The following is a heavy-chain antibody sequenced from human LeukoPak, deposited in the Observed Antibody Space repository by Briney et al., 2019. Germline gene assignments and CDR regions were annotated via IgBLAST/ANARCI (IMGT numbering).Heavy chain of an antibody. Sequence: GGSLRLSCAASGFTFSDYYMSWVRQAPGKGLEWVSVIHSGGSTYYADSVKGRFTISRDNSKNTLYLQMNSLRAEDTAVYYCARHSSGANWFDPWGQGTLVTVSS. D-gene: IGHD6-19*01. CDR3: ARHSSGANWFDP. CDR1: GFTFSDYY. CDR2: IHSGGST. J-gene: IGHJ5*02. V-gene: IGHV3-53*01.